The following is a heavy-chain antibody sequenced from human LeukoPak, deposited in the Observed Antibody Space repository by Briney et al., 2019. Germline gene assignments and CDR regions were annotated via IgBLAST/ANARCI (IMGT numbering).Heavy chain of an antibody. CDR3: ARPWGSGSYYAFFDY. CDR1: GFTFSSYW. J-gene: IGHJ4*02. CDR2: INSDGSST. V-gene: IGHV3-74*01. Sequence: GGSLRLSCEASGFTFSSYWMHWVRQAPGKGLVWVSRINSDGSSTNYADSVKGRFTISRDNAKNTLYLQMNSLRAEDTAIYYCARPWGSGSYYAFFDYWGQGTLVTVSS. D-gene: IGHD1-26*01.